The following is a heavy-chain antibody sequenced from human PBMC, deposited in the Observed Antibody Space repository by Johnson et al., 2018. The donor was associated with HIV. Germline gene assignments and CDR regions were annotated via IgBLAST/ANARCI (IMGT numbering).Heavy chain of an antibody. D-gene: IGHD3-22*01. V-gene: IGHV3-9*01. J-gene: IGHJ3*02. CDR1: GFTFDDYA. Sequence: VQLVESGGGLVQPGRSLRLSCAASGFTFDDYAMHWVRQVPGKGLEWISGISWNSGTIGYADSVKGRVTISRDNAKNSLYLQMNNLRAEDTAVYYCAVVNWPDYYVSIDAPNAFDSGGQGTMVTVSS. CDR2: ISWNSGTI. CDR3: AVVNWPDYYVSIDAPNAFDS.